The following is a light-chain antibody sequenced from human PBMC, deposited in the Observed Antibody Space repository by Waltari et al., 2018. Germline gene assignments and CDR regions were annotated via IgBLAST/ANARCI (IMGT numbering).Light chain of an antibody. CDR2: AAS. CDR3: QQYYSYPAT. J-gene: IGKJ1*01. Sequence: AIRMTQSPSSFSASTGDRVTITCRASQGISSYLAWYQQKPGKAPKLLIYAASTLQSGVTSRVSGSGSGTDVTLTISCLQSEDFATYYCQQYYSYPATFGQGTKVEIK. CDR1: QGISSY. V-gene: IGKV1-8*01.